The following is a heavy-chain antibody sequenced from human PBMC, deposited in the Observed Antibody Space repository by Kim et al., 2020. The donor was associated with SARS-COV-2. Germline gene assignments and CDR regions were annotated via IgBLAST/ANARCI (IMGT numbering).Heavy chain of an antibody. V-gene: IGHV4-59*11. CDR1: GGSISSHY. CDR2: VFHRGST. CDR3: ARSDRSTVRWYFDL. J-gene: IGHJ2*01. Sequence: SETLSLTCNVSGGSISSHYWSWIRQPPGKGLEWIGYVFHRGSTKYNPSLKSRVTISVDTSKNQFSLKLSSVTAADTAVYYCARSDRSTVRWYFDLWGRGT. D-gene: IGHD4-4*01.